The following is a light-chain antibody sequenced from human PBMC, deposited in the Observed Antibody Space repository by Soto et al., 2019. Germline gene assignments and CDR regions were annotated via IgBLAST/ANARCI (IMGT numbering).Light chain of an antibody. V-gene: IGKV3-11*01. Sequence: EIALTQSPATLSLSPGERATLSCRASQSVSRYLAWYQQRPGQAPRLLIHGASNRANGIPARFSGSASGTDFTLTISSLEPEDFATYYCLQVYNFPRTFGQGTQV. J-gene: IGKJ1*01. CDR1: QSVSRY. CDR3: LQVYNFPRT. CDR2: GAS.